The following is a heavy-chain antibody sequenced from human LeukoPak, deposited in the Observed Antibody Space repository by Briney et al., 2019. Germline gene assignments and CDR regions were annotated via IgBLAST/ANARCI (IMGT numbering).Heavy chain of an antibody. J-gene: IGHJ6*03. CDR3: ARQLYSSGSYYAPMDV. D-gene: IGHD3-10*01. V-gene: IGHV4-39*01. CDR2: IHYSGST. CDR1: GGSISSSIYF. Sequence: SETLSLTCTVSGGSISSSIYFWGWIRQPPGKGLEWIGSIHYSGSTYHDPSLKSRVTVSLDTSKNQFSLKLSSVTATDTAVYYCARQLYSSGSYYAPMDVWGKGTTVTVSS.